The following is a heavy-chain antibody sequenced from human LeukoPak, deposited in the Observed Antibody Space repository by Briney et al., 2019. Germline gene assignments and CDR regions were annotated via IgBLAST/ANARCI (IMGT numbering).Heavy chain of an antibody. CDR1: GGSINSGSYY. J-gene: IGHJ4*02. D-gene: IGHD3-9*01. CDR3: ARTYYDILTGSFDY. V-gene: IGHV4-61*09. Sequence: PSQTLSLTCTVSGGSINSGSYYWSWIRQPAGKGLEWIGYIYYSGSTNYNPSLKSRVTISVDTSKNQFSLKLSSVTAADTAVYYCARTYYDILTGSFDYWGQGTLVTVSS. CDR2: IYYSGST.